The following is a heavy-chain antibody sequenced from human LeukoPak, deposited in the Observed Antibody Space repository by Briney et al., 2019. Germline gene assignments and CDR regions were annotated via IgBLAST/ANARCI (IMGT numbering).Heavy chain of an antibody. CDR3: AKVSGGGLYYDGMDV. D-gene: IGHD1-14*01. CDR2: ISGSGGTT. V-gene: IGHV3-23*01. CDR1: GFTFNNYA. J-gene: IGHJ6*02. Sequence: GGSPRLSCAASGFTFNNYAMNWVRQAPGKGLEWVSVISGSGGTTYYADFVKGRFTISRGSSKNTLYLQMNSLRAEDTAVYYCAKVSGGGLYYDGMDVWGQGTTVTVSS.